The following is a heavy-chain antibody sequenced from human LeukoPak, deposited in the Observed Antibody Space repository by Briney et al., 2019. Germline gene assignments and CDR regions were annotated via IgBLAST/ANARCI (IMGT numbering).Heavy chain of an antibody. CDR1: GGSISGYY. V-gene: IGHV4-59*01. CDR2: IYYSGST. D-gene: IGHD3-22*01. Sequence: SETLSLTCTVSGGSISGYYWNWIRQPPGKGLEWFGYIYYSGSTNYNPSLKSRVTISADTSKNQLSLKLSSVTAADTAIYYCARDRGGSYYDSSGSVTNIWGQGTMATVSS. CDR3: ARDRGGSYYDSSGSVTNI. J-gene: IGHJ3*02.